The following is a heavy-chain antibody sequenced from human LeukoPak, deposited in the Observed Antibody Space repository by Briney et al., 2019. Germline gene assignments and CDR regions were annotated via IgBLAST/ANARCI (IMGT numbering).Heavy chain of an antibody. Sequence: ASVKVSCKASGYTFTSYDINWVRQATGQGLEWMGWMNPNSGNTGYAQKFQGKVTIARNTSITTTYMELSSLRSEDTAVYYCARRSAYGSGSYYVDYWGQGTLVTVSS. V-gene: IGHV1-8*03. D-gene: IGHD3-10*01. CDR2: MNPNSGNT. CDR1: GYTFTSYD. CDR3: ARRSAYGSGSYYVDY. J-gene: IGHJ4*02.